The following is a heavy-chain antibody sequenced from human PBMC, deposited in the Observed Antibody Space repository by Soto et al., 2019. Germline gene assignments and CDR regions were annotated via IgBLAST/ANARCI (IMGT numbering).Heavy chain of an antibody. CDR1: GFTFSSYA. Sequence: GGSLRLSCAASGFTFSSYAMNWVRQAPGKGLEWVSAISGSGGSTYYADSVKGRFTISRDNSKNTLYLQMNSLRAEDTAVYYCAKNLHDFWSGYYTRVDAFDIWGQGTMVTVSS. D-gene: IGHD3-3*01. V-gene: IGHV3-23*01. J-gene: IGHJ3*02. CDR3: AKNLHDFWSGYYTRVDAFDI. CDR2: ISGSGGST.